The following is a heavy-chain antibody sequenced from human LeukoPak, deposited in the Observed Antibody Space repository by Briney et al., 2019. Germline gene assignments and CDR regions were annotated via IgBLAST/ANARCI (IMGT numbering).Heavy chain of an antibody. CDR1: GGSISSYY. Sequence: NPSETLSLTCTFSGGSISSYYWSWIRQPAGKGLEWIGRIFISGSTNYNPSLKSRVTMSVDTSKNQFSLKLSSVTAADTAVYYCARDQRGSGSRYYYYYMDVWGKGTTVTISS. CDR3: ARDQRGSGSRYYYYYMDV. CDR2: IFISGST. D-gene: IGHD3-10*01. J-gene: IGHJ6*03. V-gene: IGHV4-4*07.